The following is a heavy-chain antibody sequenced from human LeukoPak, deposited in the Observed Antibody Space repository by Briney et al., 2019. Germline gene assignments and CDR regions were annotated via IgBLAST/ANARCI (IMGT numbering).Heavy chain of an antibody. CDR2: IYDSGST. CDR1: GGSISSYH. D-gene: IGHD2-2*01. Sequence: SETLSLTCTVSGGSISSYHWNWIRQPPGKRLEWIGYIYDSGSTNYNPSLRSRVTISLDTSKNQFSLKLSSVTAADTAVYYCARQLRVEPALMRGGANWFDPWGQGTLVTVSS. V-gene: IGHV4-59*08. J-gene: IGHJ5*02. CDR3: ARQLRVEPALMRGGANWFDP.